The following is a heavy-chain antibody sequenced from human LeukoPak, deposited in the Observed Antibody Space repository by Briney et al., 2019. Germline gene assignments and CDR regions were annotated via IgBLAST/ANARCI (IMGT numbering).Heavy chain of an antibody. CDR3: ARRPLRGIAARPYYGMDV. J-gene: IGHJ6*02. V-gene: IGHV4-34*01. CDR2: INHSGST. D-gene: IGHD6-6*01. CDR1: GGSFSGYY. Sequence: SETLSLTCAVYGGSFSGYYWSWIRQPPGKGLEWIGEINHSGSTNYNPSLKSRVTISVDTSKNQFSLKLSSVTAADTAVYYCARRPLRGIAARPYYGMDVWGQGTTVTVFS.